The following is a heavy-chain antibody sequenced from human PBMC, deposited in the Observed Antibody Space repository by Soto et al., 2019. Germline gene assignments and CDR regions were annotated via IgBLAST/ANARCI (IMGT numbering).Heavy chain of an antibody. CDR1: GLTLTNYA. D-gene: IGHD3-3*01. J-gene: IGHJ6*02. CDR2: IRSNSGST. V-gene: IGHV3-23*01. Sequence: QTGGSLRLSCVASGLTLTNYAMNWVRQAPGKGLEWVSAIRSNSGSTYYADSVKGRFTISRDNSKNTLYLQMNSLRTEDTAVYYCAKDRPPSITIFLGYYYGMDVWGQGTTVTASS. CDR3: AKDRPPSITIFLGYYYGMDV.